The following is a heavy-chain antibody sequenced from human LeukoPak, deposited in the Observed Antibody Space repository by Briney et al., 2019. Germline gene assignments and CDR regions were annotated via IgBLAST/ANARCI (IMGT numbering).Heavy chain of an antibody. V-gene: IGHV3-7*03. J-gene: IGHJ4*02. CDR2: IKQDGSEK. D-gene: IGHD6-19*01. CDR1: EFTFFTYW. CDR3: AKDARYSSGWKSSDY. Sequence: GGSLRLSCAASEFTFFTYWMTWVRQAPGKGLEWVANIKQDGSEKYYVDSVKGRFTISRDNAKNSLYLQMNSLRAEDTAVYYCAKDARYSSGWKSSDYWGQGTLVTVSS.